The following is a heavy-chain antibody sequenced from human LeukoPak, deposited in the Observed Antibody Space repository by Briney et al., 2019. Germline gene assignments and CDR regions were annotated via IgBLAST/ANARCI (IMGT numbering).Heavy chain of an antibody. CDR3: AGDLTVAGPELYYYYYGMDV. D-gene: IGHD6-19*01. CDR1: GFTFSSYA. CDR2: ISYDGSNK. V-gene: IGHV3-30-3*01. Sequence: GGSLRLSCAASGFTFSSYAMHWVRQAPGKGLEWVAVISYDGSNKYYADSVKGRFTISRDNSKNTLYLQMNSLRAEDTAVYYCAGDLTVAGPELYYYYYGMDVWGQGTTVTVSS. J-gene: IGHJ6*02.